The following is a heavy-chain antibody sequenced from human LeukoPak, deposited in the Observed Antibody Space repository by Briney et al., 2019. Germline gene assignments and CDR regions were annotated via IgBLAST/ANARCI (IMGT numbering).Heavy chain of an antibody. CDR1: GFTFSCYA. D-gene: IGHD3-22*01. CDR2: IRGSGDST. V-gene: IGHV3-23*01. Sequence: GGSLRLSCAASGFTFSCYAMSWVRQAPGKGLEWVSAIRGSGDSTYYADSVKGRFTVSRDNSKSTLYLQMNSLRVEDAAAYYCAKSSGYRLYYSDYWGQGTLVTVSS. CDR3: AKSSGYRLYYSDY. J-gene: IGHJ4*02.